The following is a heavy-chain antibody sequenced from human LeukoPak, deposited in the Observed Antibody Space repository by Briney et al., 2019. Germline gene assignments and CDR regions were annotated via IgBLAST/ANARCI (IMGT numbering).Heavy chain of an antibody. V-gene: IGHV1-2*02. CDR1: GYTFTGYY. CDR3: ASGYCTNGVCYTLDY. CDR2: INPNSGGT. D-gene: IGHD2-8*01. J-gene: IGHJ4*02. Sequence: VSVKVSCKASGYTFTGYYMHWVRQAPGQGLEWMGWINPNSGGTNYAQKFQGRVTMTRDTSISTAYMELSRLRSDDTAVYYCASGYCTNGVCYTLDYWGQGTLVTVSS.